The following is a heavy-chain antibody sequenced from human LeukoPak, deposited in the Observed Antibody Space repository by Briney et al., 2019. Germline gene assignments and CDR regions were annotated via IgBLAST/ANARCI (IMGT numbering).Heavy chain of an antibody. V-gene: IGHV3-23*01. CDR2: MGGGAADT. CDR3: AKDYPQPNSSGGS. J-gene: IGHJ4*02. D-gene: IGHD6-19*01. CDR1: GFSFSSYA. Sequence: GGSLRLSCVASGFSFSSYAMSWVRQAPGKGLEWVSSMGGGAADTYDADSVKGRFTISRDNSKNTLYLQMNSLRAEDTAVYYCAKDYPQPNSSGGSWGQGTLVTVSS.